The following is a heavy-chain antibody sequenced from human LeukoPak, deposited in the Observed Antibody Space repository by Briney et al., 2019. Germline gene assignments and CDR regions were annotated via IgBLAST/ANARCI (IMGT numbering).Heavy chain of an antibody. CDR1: GGSITSYY. Sequence: SETLSLTCTVSGGSITSYYWSWIRQPPGKGLEWIGYMYYSGSTNYNPSLKSRVIISVDKSKKQFSLKLSSVTAADTAVYYCARGPSDSYGMGVWGPGTTVTVSS. CDR2: MYYSGST. CDR3: ARGPSDSYGMGV. J-gene: IGHJ6*02. V-gene: IGHV4-59*01.